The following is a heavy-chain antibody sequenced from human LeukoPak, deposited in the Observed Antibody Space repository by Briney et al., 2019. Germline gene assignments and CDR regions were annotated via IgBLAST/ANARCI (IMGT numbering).Heavy chain of an antibody. D-gene: IGHD1-26*01. V-gene: IGHV1-58*02. J-gene: IGHJ4*02. CDR2: IVVGSGNT. CDR1: GFTFTSSA. Sequence: SVKVSCKASGFTFTSSAMQWVRQARGQRLEWIGWIVVGSGNTNYAQKFQERVTITRDMSTSTAYMELSSLRSEDMAVYYCAADRWVGATTFDYWGQGTLVTVSS. CDR3: AADRWVGATTFDY.